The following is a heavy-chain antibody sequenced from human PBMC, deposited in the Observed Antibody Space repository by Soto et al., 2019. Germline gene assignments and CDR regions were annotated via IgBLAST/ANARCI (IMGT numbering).Heavy chain of an antibody. CDR2: ISSSSSYI. D-gene: IGHD6-19*01. J-gene: IGHJ4*02. Sequence: VGSLRLSCAAPGFTFSSCSMNWVRQAPGKGLEWVSSISSSSSYIYYADSVKGRFTISRDNAKNSLYLQMNSLRAEDTAVYYCARYSNQRWVVRWGQGTLVT. CDR3: ARYSNQRWVVR. CDR1: GFTFSSCS. V-gene: IGHV3-21*01.